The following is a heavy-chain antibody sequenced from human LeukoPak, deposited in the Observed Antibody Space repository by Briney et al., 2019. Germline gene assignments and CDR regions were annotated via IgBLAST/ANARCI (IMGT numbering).Heavy chain of an antibody. J-gene: IGHJ4*02. D-gene: IGHD6-13*01. V-gene: IGHV3-11*01. CDR2: ISLRGSTI. Sequence: PGGSLRLSCAASGFTFSDYYMGWVRQAPGKGLECVSYISLRGSTIYYADSVKGRFTISRDDAKNSLYLQMNSLRAEDTAVYYCAKDIVAAGLFFDYWGQGTLVTVSS. CDR1: GFTFSDYY. CDR3: AKDIVAAGLFFDY.